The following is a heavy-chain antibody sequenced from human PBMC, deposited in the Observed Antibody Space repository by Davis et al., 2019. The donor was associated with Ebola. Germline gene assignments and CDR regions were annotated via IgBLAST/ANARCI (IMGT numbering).Heavy chain of an antibody. CDR1: GYTFTSYG. J-gene: IGHJ4*02. V-gene: IGHV1-69*04. CDR2: IIPILGIA. CDR3: ARVPYGGTTVY. Sequence: SVKVSCKASGYTFTSYGISWVRQAPGQGLEWMGRIIPILGIANYAQKFQGRVTMTTDTSTSTAYMELSSLRSEDTAVYYCARVPYGGTTVYWGQGTLVTVSS. D-gene: IGHD1-7*01.